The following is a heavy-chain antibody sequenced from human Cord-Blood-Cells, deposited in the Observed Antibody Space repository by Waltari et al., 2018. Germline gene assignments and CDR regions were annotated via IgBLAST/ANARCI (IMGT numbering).Heavy chain of an antibody. CDR3: ARGKRGSKLNWFDP. CDR2: INHSGST. Sequence: KPSETLSLTCAVYGGSFSGYYWSWIRQPPGKGLEWIGEINHSGSTNYNPSLKSRVTISVDTSKNQFSLKLSSVTTADTAVYSCARGKRGSKLNWFDPWGQGTLVTVSS. CDR1: GGSFSGYY. V-gene: IGHV4-34*01. J-gene: IGHJ5*02.